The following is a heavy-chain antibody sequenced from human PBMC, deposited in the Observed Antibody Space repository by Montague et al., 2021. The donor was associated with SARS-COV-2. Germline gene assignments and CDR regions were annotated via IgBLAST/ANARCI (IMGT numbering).Heavy chain of an antibody. CDR2: ISSSGSTI. CDR3: ARAGYYDSSGYGYY. Sequence: SLRLSCAASGFTFSSYEMNWVRQAPGKGLEWVSYISSSGSTIYYSDSVKGLFTISRDNAKNSLYLQMNSLRAEDTAVYYCARAGYYDSSGYGYYWGQGTLVTVSS. CDR1: GFTFSSYE. V-gene: IGHV3-48*03. D-gene: IGHD3-22*01. J-gene: IGHJ4*02.